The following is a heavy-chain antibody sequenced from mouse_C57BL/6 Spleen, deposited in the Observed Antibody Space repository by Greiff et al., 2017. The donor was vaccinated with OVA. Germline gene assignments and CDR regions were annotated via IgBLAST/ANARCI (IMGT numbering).Heavy chain of an antibody. CDR1: GFTFSDYY. J-gene: IGHJ2*01. V-gene: IGHV5-16*01. CDR3: AREAITTVVATNYFDY. D-gene: IGHD1-1*01. Sequence: DVKLVESEGGLVQPGSSMKLSCTASGFTFSDYYMAWVRQVPEKGLEWVANINYDGSSTYYLDSLKSRFIISRDNAKNILYLQMSSLKSEDTATYYCAREAITTVVATNYFDYWGQGTTLTVSS. CDR2: INYDGSST.